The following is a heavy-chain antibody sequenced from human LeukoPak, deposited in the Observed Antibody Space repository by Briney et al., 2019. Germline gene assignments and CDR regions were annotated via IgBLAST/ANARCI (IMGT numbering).Heavy chain of an antibody. CDR1: GYSISSGYY. CDR3: ARLMRYSGSYFDY. V-gene: IGHV4-38-2*01. J-gene: IGHJ4*02. D-gene: IGHD1-26*01. CDR2: IYHSGST. Sequence: SETLSLTCAVSGYSISSGYYWGWIRQPPRKGMEWIGSIYHSGSTYYNPSLKSRVTISVDTSKNQFSLKLSSVTAADTAVYYCARLMRYSGSYFDYWGQGTLVTVSS.